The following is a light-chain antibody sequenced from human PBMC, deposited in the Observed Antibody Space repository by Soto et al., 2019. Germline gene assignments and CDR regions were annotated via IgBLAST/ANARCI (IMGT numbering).Light chain of an antibody. Sequence: EVVMTQSPATLSVSLGESATLSCRASQSVDGYLAWYQQKPGQAPRLLIYGASTRATGVTARFRGGGSGTEFTLTISSLQSEDSAVDYCQQYHKWPPITFGQGTRLEIK. CDR3: QQYHKWPPIT. J-gene: IGKJ5*01. CDR1: QSVDGY. V-gene: IGKV3-15*01. CDR2: GAS.